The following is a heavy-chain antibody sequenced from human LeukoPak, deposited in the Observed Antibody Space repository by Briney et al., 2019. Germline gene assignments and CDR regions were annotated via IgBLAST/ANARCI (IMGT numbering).Heavy chain of an antibody. CDR3: ARGRGELLWFGEYLYFDY. J-gene: IGHJ4*02. CDR2: INPHSGGT. V-gene: IGHV1-2*02. CDR1: GYTFTGYY. Sequence: ASVKVSCKASGYTFTGYYIHWVRQAPGQGLEWMGWINPHSGGTNYAQKFQGGVTMTRDTSITTAYMELSRLRSDDTAVYYCARGRGELLWFGEYLYFDYWGQGTLVTVSS. D-gene: IGHD3-10*01.